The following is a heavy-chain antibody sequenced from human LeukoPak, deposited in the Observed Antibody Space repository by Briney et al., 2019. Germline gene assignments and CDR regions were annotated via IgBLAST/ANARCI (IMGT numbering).Heavy chain of an antibody. Sequence: SERLSLTCTVSGGSIINYYWSWIRQPAGRGLEWIGRIYTSGSTYYNPSLKSRVTMSVDTSKNQFSLKLSSVTAADTAVYYCARDLVVPAAIAPYYYYYMDVWGKGTTVTVSS. V-gene: IGHV4-4*07. J-gene: IGHJ6*03. CDR1: GGSIINYY. D-gene: IGHD2-2*02. CDR2: IYTSGST. CDR3: ARDLVVPAAIAPYYYYYMDV.